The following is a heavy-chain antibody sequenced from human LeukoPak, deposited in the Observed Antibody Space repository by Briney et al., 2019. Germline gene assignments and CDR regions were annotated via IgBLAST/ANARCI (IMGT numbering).Heavy chain of an antibody. CDR1: RYTLTELL. J-gene: IGHJ4*02. CDR2: FDPEDGET. D-gene: IGHD6-6*01. CDR3: ATLYSSSTPIGVDY. Sequence: GASVKVSCKVSRYTLTELLMHWVRQAPGKGLEWMGGFDPEDGETIYARKFQGRVTMTEDTSTDTAYMELSRLRSDDTAEYYCATLYSSSTPIGVDYWGQGTLVTVSS. V-gene: IGHV1-24*01.